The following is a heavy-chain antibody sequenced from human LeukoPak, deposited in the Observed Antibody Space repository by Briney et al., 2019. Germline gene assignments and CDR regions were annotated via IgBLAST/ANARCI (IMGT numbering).Heavy chain of an antibody. D-gene: IGHD2/OR15-2a*01. V-gene: IGHV3-23*01. CDR3: AKDDIIKNW. CDR2: VTDSGTNT. J-gene: IGHJ4*02. Sequence: GGSLRLSCAASGFTFRNYAMSWVRQAPGKGLECISYVTDSGTNTHYADSVKGRFTISRDNSKNTLYLQMNSLTAEDTAVYYCAKDDIIKNWWGQGTLVTVSS. CDR1: GFTFRNYA.